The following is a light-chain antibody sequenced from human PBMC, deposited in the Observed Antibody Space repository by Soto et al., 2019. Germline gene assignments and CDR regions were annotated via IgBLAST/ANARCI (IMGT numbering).Light chain of an antibody. CDR2: GAS. J-gene: IGKJ4*01. CDR3: QQYNNWPLT. CDR1: QSVSDN. V-gene: IGKV3D-15*01. Sequence: EVVMTQSPVTLSVSPGERATLSCRASQSVSDNLAWYQQKPGQAPSLLIYGASTRATGIPARFSGGGSGTEFTLTISSLQYEDFAVYFCQQYNNWPLTFGGGTKVEIK.